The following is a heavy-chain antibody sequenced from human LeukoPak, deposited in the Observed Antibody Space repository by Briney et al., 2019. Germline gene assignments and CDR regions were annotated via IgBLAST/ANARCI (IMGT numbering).Heavy chain of an antibody. CDR1: GFTFSTYG. D-gene: IGHD3-9*01. CDR2: ISYDGGNK. J-gene: IGHJ2*01. CDR3: AKELTGWYFDL. Sequence: PGGSLRLSCTASGFTFSTYGMHWVRQAPGKGLEWVALISYDGGNKYYADSVKGRFTISRDNSKNTLCLQMNTLRAEDTAVYYCAKELTGWYFDLWGRGTLVTVSS. V-gene: IGHV3-30*18.